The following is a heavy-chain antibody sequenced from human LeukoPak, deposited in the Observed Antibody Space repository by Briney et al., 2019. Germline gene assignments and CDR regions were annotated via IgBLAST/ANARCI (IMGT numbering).Heavy chain of an antibody. CDR1: GFTYSNYA. V-gene: IGHV3-30*04. D-gene: IGHD1-7*01. Sequence: GGSLRLSCVASGFTYSNYAMNWVRQAPGKGLEWVAVISYDGNKKYYADSVKGRFTISRDNSNNTLYLQMNSLRAEDTAVYYCARWKSLKGTFDYWGQGTLVTVSS. CDR3: ARWKSLKGTFDY. CDR2: ISYDGNKK. J-gene: IGHJ4*02.